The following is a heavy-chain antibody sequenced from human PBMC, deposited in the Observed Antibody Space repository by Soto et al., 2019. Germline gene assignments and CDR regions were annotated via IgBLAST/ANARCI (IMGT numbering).Heavy chain of an antibody. CDR3: ARGGGLLLWFGELFKGAFDI. Sequence: PGGSLRLSCAASGFTFSSNWRSWVRQAPRKGLEWVSVIYSGGSTYYADSVKGRFTISRHNSKNTLYLQMNSLRAEDTAVYYCARGGGLLLWFGELFKGAFDIWGQGTMVTVSS. V-gene: IGHV3-53*04. J-gene: IGHJ3*02. CDR2: IYSGGST. D-gene: IGHD3-10*01. CDR1: GFTFSSNW.